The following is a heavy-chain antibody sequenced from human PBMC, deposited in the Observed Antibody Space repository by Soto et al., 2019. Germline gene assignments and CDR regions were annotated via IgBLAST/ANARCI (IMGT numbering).Heavy chain of an antibody. CDR1: GFTFSSYA. CDR3: TNWFDP. V-gene: IGHV3-23*01. J-gene: IGHJ5*02. CDR2: ISGSGDST. Sequence: GSLRLSCAASGFTFSSYAMNWVRQAPGKGLEWVSVISGSGDSTYYADSVKGRFTISRDNAKNSLYLQMNSLRAEDTAVYYCTNWFDPWGQGTLVTSPQ.